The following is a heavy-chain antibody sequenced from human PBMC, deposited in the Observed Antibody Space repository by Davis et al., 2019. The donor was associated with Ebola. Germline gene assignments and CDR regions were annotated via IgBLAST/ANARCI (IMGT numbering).Heavy chain of an antibody. CDR3: ARQRSRAANFDY. Sequence: PSETLSLTCTVSGGSISSYYWSWIRQPPGKGLEWIGYIYYSGSTNYNPSLKSRVTISVDTSKNQFSLKLSSVTAADTAVYYCARQRSRAANFDYWGQGTLATVSS. CDR2: IYYSGST. V-gene: IGHV4-59*08. CDR1: GGSISSYY. J-gene: IGHJ4*02. D-gene: IGHD6-13*01.